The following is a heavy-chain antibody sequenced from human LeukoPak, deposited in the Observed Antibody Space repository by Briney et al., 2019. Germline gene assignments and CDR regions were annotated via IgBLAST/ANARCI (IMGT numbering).Heavy chain of an antibody. Sequence: GGSLRLSCAASGFTFSGSAMHWVRQASGKGLEWVGRIRSKANSYATAYAASVKGRFTISRDDSKNTAYLQMNSLKTEDTAVYYCATERWLQLPVFDYWGQGTLVTVSS. J-gene: IGHJ4*02. CDR1: GFTFSGSA. CDR3: ATERWLQLPVFDY. D-gene: IGHD5-24*01. CDR2: IRSKANSYAT. V-gene: IGHV3-73*01.